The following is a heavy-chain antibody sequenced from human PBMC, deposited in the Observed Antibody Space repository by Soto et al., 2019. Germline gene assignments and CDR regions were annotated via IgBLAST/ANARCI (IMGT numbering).Heavy chain of an antibody. CDR3: ARESSRSCHYS. J-gene: IGHJ1*01. Sequence: VQLVQYGAEVKKPGASVKVSCKASGYTFTSYGISWVRQAPGQGLEWMGWISAYNGNTNYAQKLQGRVTMTTDTSTSTASSELRRVRSDDTAVYSFARESSRSCHYSWCQGTLVTVSS. CDR1: GYTFTSYG. CDR2: ISAYNGNT. D-gene: IGHD6-13*01. V-gene: IGHV1-18*01.